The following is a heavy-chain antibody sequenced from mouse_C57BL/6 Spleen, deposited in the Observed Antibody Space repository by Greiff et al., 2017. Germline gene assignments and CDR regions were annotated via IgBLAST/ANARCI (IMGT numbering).Heavy chain of an antibody. V-gene: IGHV1-26*01. D-gene: IGHD2-12*01. CDR3: ARRTTYYAMDY. CDR1: GYTFTDYY. Sequence: EVQLQQSGPELVKPGASVKISCKASGYTFTDYYMNWVKQSHGKSLEWIGDINPNNGGTSYNQKFKCKATLTVDKSSSTAYMELRSLTSEDSAVYYCARRTTYYAMDYWGQGTTLTVSS. CDR2: INPNNGGT. J-gene: IGHJ4*01.